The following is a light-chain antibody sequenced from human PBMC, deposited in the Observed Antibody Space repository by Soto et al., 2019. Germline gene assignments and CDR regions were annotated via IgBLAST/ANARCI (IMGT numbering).Light chain of an antibody. CDR2: DVS. J-gene: IGLJ2*01. V-gene: IGLV2-11*01. CDR3: CSYAGSYNVV. Sequence: SALTQPRSVSGSPGQSGTISCTGTSSDVGAYNYVSWYQQHPGKAPKLMIYDVSKRPSGVPDRFSGSKSGNTASLTISGLQAEDEGDYYCCSYAGSYNVVFGGGTKLTVL. CDR1: SSDVGAYNY.